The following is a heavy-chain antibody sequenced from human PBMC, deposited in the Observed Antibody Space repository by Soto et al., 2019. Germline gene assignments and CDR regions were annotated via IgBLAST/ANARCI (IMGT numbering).Heavy chain of an antibody. V-gene: IGHV3-30*18. CDR3: AKDRFSDYDLPLIDY. CDR1: SRYS. CDR2: ISYDGSNK. Sequence: SRYSMRWLRYAPAKGLDWLAVISYDGSNKYYADSVKGRFTISRENSKNTLYLQMNSLRAEDTAVYYCAKDRFSDYDLPLIDYRGQGTLVTVSS. D-gene: IGHD5-12*01. J-gene: IGHJ4*02.